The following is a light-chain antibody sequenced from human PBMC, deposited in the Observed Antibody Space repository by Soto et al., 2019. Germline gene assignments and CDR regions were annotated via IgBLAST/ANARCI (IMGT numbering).Light chain of an antibody. Sequence: QSALTQPPSASGSPGQSVTISCTGNSNDVGHSSFISWYQQHPGKGPKLIIYEVSKRPSGVPDRFSDSKSGNTASLSVSGIQDEDEADYFCNAQADNGKHVFGTGTKVTVL. J-gene: IGLJ1*01. V-gene: IGLV2-8*01. CDR2: EVS. CDR3: NAQADNGKHV. CDR1: SNDVGHSSF.